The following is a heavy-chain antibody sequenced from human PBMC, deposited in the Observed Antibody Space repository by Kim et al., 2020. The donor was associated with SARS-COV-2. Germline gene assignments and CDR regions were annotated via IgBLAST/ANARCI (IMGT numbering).Heavy chain of an antibody. CDR3: VCANPGLLWFGAYYFDY. Sequence: ETLSLTCTVSGGSISSSSYYWGWIRQPPGKGLEWIGSIYYSGSTYYNPSLKSRVTISVDTSKNQFSLKLSSVTAADTAVYYCVCANPGLLWFGAYYFDYWGQGTLVTVSS. D-gene: IGHD3-10*01. V-gene: IGHV4-39*01. CDR2: IYYSGST. CDR1: GGSISSSSYY. J-gene: IGHJ4*02.